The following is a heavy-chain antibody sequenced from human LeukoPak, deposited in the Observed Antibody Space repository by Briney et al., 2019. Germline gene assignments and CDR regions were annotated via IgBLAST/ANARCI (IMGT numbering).Heavy chain of an antibody. Sequence: GGSLRLSCAASGFTFSSYSMNWVRQAPGKGLEWVSSISSSSSYIYYADSVKGRFTISRDNAKNSLYLQMNSLRAEDTAVYYCAREYSSRVYYYYYMDVWGKGTTVTVSS. J-gene: IGHJ6*03. D-gene: IGHD6-13*01. CDR1: GFTFSSYS. V-gene: IGHV3-21*01. CDR3: AREYSSRVYYYYYMDV. CDR2: ISSSSSYI.